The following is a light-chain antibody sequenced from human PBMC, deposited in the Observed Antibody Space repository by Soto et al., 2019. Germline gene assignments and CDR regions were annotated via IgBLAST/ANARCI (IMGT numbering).Light chain of an antibody. V-gene: IGLV4-60*02. Sequence: QSVLTQSSSASASLGSSVKLTCTLSSGHSSYIIAWHQQQPGKAPRYLMKLEGSGSYNKGSGVPDRFSGSSSGADRYLTISNLQFEDEAEYYCETWDGNTRVFGGGTKLTVL. CDR1: SGHSSYI. CDR2: LEGSGSY. CDR3: ETWDGNTRV. J-gene: IGLJ3*02.